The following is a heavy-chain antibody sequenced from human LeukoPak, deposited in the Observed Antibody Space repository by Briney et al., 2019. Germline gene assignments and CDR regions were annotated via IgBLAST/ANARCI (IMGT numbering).Heavy chain of an antibody. V-gene: IGHV3-48*04. CDR3: AIQITMIVVVPYFDY. Sequence: GGSLRLSCAASGFTFTCCWMSWVRQTPGKGLEWVSSISGSGTTTYSADSVRGRFTVSRDNAKNSVFLYMNSLRAEDTAVYYCAIQITMIVVVPYFDYWGQGTLVTVSS. CDR1: GFTFTCCW. D-gene: IGHD3-22*01. J-gene: IGHJ4*02. CDR2: ISGSGTTT.